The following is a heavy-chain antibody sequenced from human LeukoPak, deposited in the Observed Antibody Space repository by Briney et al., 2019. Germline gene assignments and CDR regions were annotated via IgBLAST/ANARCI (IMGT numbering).Heavy chain of an antibody. CDR1: GXTFSTHW. J-gene: IGHJ4*02. D-gene: IGHD1-26*01. CDR2: INTDGSST. CDR3: AKDLAGSGSYSFDY. V-gene: IGHV3-74*01. Sequence: GGSLRLSCAASGXTFSTHWVHWVRQAPGKGLVWVSRINTDGSSTTYADSVKGRFTISRDNAKNTVYLQMNSLRAEDTAVYYCAKDLAGSGSYSFDYWGQGTLVTVSS.